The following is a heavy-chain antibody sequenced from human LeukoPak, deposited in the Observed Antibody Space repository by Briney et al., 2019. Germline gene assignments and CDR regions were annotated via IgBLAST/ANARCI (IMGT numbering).Heavy chain of an antibody. D-gene: IGHD3-22*01. CDR1: GYTFNSYG. CDR2: IHTYNGHT. Sequence: ASVKVSFKSSGYTFNSYGITWVRQAPGQGLEWMGWIHTYNGHTNYAQKLQGRVTMTTVTSTSTAYMELRSLRSNDTAVYYCARDQYYDSKGWFDPWGQGTLVTVSS. J-gene: IGHJ5*02. V-gene: IGHV1-18*01. CDR3: ARDQYYDSKGWFDP.